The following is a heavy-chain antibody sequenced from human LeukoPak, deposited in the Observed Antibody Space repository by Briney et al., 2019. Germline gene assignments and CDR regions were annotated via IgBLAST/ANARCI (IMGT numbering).Heavy chain of an antibody. J-gene: IGHJ4*02. CDR1: GGSISSYY. Sequence: PSETLSLTCTVSGGSISSYYWSWIRQPPGKGLEWIGYIYYSGSTNYNPSLTSRVTISLDTSKNQFSLILSSVTAADTAVYYCARRRGDFWSDYYAFDYWGQGTLVTISS. CDR3: ARRRGDFWSDYYAFDY. CDR2: IYYSGST. V-gene: IGHV4-59*08. D-gene: IGHD3-3*01.